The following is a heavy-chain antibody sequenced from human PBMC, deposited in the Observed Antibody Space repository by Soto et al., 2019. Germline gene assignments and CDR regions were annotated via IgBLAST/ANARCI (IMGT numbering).Heavy chain of an antibody. D-gene: IGHD2-2*01. Sequence: SETLSLTCAVSGGSISGGGYSWSWIRQPPGKGLEWIGYIYHSGSTYYNPSLKSRVTISVDRSKNQFSLKLSSVTAADTAVYYCAREVPAAMGFDYWGQGTLVTVSS. CDR2: IYHSGST. V-gene: IGHV4-30-2*01. J-gene: IGHJ4*02. CDR3: AREVPAAMGFDY. CDR1: GGSISGGGYS.